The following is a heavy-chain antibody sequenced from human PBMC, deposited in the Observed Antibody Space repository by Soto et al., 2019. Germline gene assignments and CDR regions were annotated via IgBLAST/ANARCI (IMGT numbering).Heavy chain of an antibody. V-gene: IGHV3-48*01. CDR3: AREDFGVVIYYYYMDV. D-gene: IGHD3-3*01. J-gene: IGHJ6*03. Sequence: EVQLVESGGGLVQPGGSLRLSCAASGFTFSSYNMNWVRQAPGKGLEWISYISSSSGAMMYEDSGKRRFTISRDNAKSSLYLQMNSLSAEDTAVYYCAREDFGVVIYYYYMDVWGKGTAVTVSS. CDR1: GFTFSSYN. CDR2: ISSSSGAM.